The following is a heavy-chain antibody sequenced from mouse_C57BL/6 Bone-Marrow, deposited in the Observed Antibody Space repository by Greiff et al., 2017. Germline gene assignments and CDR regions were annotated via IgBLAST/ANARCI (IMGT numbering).Heavy chain of an antibody. D-gene: IGHD4-1*01. CDR2: IDPSGSYT. CDR1: GYTFTSYW. CDR3: AREGLWDNWFAY. J-gene: IGHJ3*01. Sequence: VQLQQPGAELVMPGASVKLSCKASGYTFTSYWMHWVKQRPGQGLEWIGEIDPSGSYTNYNQKFKGKSTLTVDKSSSTAYMQLSSLTSEDSAVYYCAREGLWDNWFAYWGQGTLVTVSA. V-gene: IGHV1-69*01.